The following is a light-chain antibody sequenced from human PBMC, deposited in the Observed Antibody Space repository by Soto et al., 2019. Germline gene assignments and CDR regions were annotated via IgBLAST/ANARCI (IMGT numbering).Light chain of an antibody. CDR1: QSVGTF. CDR3: QQRSNWL. Sequence: EIVLTQYPATLSLSPGERATLACRASQSVGTFFAWYQEKPGQAPRLLIYDASNRATGIPARFSGSGSGTDFTLTISGLEPEDFAVYYCQQRSNWLFGPGTKVDI. J-gene: IGKJ3*01. V-gene: IGKV3-11*01. CDR2: DAS.